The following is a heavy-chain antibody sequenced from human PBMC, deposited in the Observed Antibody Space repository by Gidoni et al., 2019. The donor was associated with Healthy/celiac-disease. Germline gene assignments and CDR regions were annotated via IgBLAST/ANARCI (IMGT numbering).Heavy chain of an antibody. J-gene: IGHJ6*02. Sequence: QVQLVESGGGVVQPGRSLRLSCAASGFTFSSYGMHWVRQAPGKGLEWVAVIWYDGRNKYYADSVKGRFTISRDNSKNTLYLQMNSLRAEDTAVYYCARDQHQLLYPSAYYYYGMDVWGQGTTVTVSS. D-gene: IGHD2-2*02. V-gene: IGHV3-33*01. CDR2: IWYDGRNK. CDR3: ARDQHQLLYPSAYYYYGMDV. CDR1: GFTFSSYG.